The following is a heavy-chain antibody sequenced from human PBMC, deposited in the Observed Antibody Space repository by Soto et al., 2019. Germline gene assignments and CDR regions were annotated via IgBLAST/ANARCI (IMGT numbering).Heavy chain of an antibody. J-gene: IGHJ4*02. CDR2: INAGNGNT. D-gene: IGHD6-19*01. CDR3: AKDPLAVAGPTPVDY. Sequence: ASVKVSWKASGYTFTSYAMLWVRQAPGQRLEWMGWINAGNGNTKYSQKFQGRVTITRDTSASTAYMELNSLRAEDTAVYYCAKDPLAVAGPTPVDYWGQGTLVTVPS. CDR1: GYTFTSYA. V-gene: IGHV1-3*01.